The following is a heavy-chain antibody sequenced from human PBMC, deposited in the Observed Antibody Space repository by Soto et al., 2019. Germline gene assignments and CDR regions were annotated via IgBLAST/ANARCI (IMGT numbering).Heavy chain of an antibody. V-gene: IGHV3-30*18. D-gene: IGHD6-13*01. CDR1: GFTFSSYG. Sequence: GGSLRLSCAASGFTFSSYGMHWVRQAPGKGLEWVAVISYDGSNKYYADSVKGRFTISRDNSKNTLYLQMNSLRAEDTAVYYCAKDHEAGPGDYYYGMDVWGQGTTVTVSS. J-gene: IGHJ6*02. CDR3: AKDHEAGPGDYYYGMDV. CDR2: ISYDGSNK.